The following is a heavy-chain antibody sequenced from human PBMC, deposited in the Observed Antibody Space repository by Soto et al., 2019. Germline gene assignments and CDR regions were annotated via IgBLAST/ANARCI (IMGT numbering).Heavy chain of an antibody. D-gene: IGHD6-6*01. J-gene: IGHJ4*02. Sequence: KTSETLSLTCTVSGGSISSNFWSWVRQPPGKGLEWIGHINYRGRTNYSPSLKSRVNISLDTSKNQFSLMLSSLTAADTAIYYCARAESSSSEGFDYWGRGTLVTVSS. CDR2: INYRGRT. CDR1: GGSISSNF. CDR3: ARAESSSSEGFDY. V-gene: IGHV4-59*01.